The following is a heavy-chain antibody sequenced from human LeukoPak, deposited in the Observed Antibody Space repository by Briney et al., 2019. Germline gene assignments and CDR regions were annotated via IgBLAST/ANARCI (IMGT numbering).Heavy chain of an antibody. CDR1: GFTFGDYG. Sequence: PGRSLRLSCTASGFTFGDYGMSWFRQAPGKGLEWVGFIRSKACGGTTEYAASVKGRFTISRDDSKSIAYVQMNSLKTEDTAVYYCTRQVLRFLEGLYDYWGQGTLVTVSS. D-gene: IGHD3-3*01. V-gene: IGHV3-49*03. CDR3: TRQVLRFLEGLYDY. J-gene: IGHJ4*02. CDR2: IRSKACGGTT.